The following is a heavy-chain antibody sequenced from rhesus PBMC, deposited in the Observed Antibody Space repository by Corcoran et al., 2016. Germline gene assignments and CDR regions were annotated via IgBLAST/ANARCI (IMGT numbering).Heavy chain of an antibody. V-gene: IGHV2-174*01. Sequence: QVTLKESGPALVKPTQTLTLTCTFSGFSIRTNGMGVGWIRQPPGKALEWLALIYWDDDKYYSTSMKSRITISKDTSKNQVVFTMTNMDPVDTATYFCARRPHYGNFDYWGQGVLVIVSS. J-gene: IGHJ4*01. CDR2: IYWDDDK. D-gene: IGHD4-29*01. CDR1: GFSIRTNGMG. CDR3: ARRPHYGNFDY.